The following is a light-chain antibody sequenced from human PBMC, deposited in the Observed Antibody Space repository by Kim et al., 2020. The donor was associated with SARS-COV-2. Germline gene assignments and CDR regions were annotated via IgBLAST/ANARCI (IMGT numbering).Light chain of an antibody. V-gene: IGLV3-21*04. CDR1: NIGSKS. Sequence: SYELTQPPSVSVAPGKTARITCGGNNIGSKSVHWDQQKPGQAPVLVIYYDSDRPSGIPERFSGSNSGNTATLTISRVEAGDEADYYCQVWDSSSDHWVFGGGTQLTDL. J-gene: IGLJ3*02. CDR3: QVWDSSSDHWV. CDR2: YDS.